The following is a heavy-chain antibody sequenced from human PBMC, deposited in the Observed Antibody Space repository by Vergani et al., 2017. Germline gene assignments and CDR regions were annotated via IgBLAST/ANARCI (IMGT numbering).Heavy chain of an antibody. CDR1: GGTFSSYA. V-gene: IGHV1-69*01. J-gene: IGHJ6*02. CDR2: IITIFGTA. CDR3: ARDRGSSGRYYYYGMDV. Sequence: QVQLVQSGAEVKKPGSSVKVSCKASGGTFSSYAISWVRQAPGQGLEWMGGIITIFGTANYAQEFQGRVTLTADESTSTAYMELSSLRSEGTAVYYCARDRGSSGRYYYYGMDVWGQGTTVTVSS. D-gene: IGHD6-6*01.